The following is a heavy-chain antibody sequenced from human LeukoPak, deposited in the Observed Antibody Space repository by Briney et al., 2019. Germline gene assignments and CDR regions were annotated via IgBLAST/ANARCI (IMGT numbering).Heavy chain of an antibody. J-gene: IGHJ4*02. D-gene: IGHD6-19*01. V-gene: IGHV3-23*01. CDR1: GFTFSSYA. Sequence: AGGSLRLSCAASGFTFSSYAMIWVRQAPGKGVEWVSAISGSGGGTFYADSVKGRFNISRDNSKNTLYLKMNSQTAGDTAVYYCAKDRAPTHSGGWYYWGQGTLVTVSS. CDR3: AKDRAPTHSGGWYY. CDR2: ISGSGGGT.